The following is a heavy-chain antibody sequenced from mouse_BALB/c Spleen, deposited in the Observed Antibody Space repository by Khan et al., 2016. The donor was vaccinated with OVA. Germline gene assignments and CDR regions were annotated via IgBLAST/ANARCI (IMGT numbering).Heavy chain of an antibody. CDR2: INTHSGVP. J-gene: IGHJ4*01. CDR1: GYTFTNAG. CDR3: GRGGAAYYRNDGGAMDY. V-gene: IGHV9-4*02. D-gene: IGHD2-14*01. Sequence: QIQLVQSGPELKKPGETVRISCKASGYTFTNAGMQWVQKMPGKGLKWIGWINTHSGVPKYAEDFKGRFAFSLETSASTVYLQITILKNEDTATNYCGRGGAAYYRNDGGAMDYWGQGTTVTVSS.